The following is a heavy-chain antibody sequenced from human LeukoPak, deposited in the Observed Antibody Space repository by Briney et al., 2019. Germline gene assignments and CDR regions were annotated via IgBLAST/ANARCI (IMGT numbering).Heavy chain of an antibody. D-gene: IGHD1-26*01. CDR3: VRRTSGSYSDY. V-gene: IGHV4-39*01. J-gene: IGHJ4*02. Sequence: PSETLSLTCTVSGGSISSSSVYWGWIRQPPGKGLEWIATIFYSGSTISYNPSLKSRVTISVDTSKNQFSLKLNSVTAADTAVYYCVRRTSGSYSDYWGQGTLVTVSS. CDR1: GGSISSSSVY. CDR2: IFYSGSTI.